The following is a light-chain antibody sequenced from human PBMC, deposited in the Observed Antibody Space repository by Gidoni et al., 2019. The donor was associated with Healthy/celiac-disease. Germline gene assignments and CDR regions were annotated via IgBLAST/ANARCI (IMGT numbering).Light chain of an antibody. CDR2: AAS. CDR1: QSISSY. CDR3: QESYSTAFT. V-gene: IGKV1-39*01. Sequence: DIQMTQPPSSLSASVGDRVTITCRASQSISSYLNWYQKKPGKVPKLLIYAASSLQRGVQSRLSGSGSGTDFTLTIGGLQPEEFATYYGQESYSTAFTFGPGTKVDIK. J-gene: IGKJ3*01.